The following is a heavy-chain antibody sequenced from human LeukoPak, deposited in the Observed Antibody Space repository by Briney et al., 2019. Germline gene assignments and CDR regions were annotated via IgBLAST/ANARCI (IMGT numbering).Heavy chain of an antibody. V-gene: IGHV4-34*01. D-gene: IGHD3-3*01. J-gene: IGHJ4*02. Sequence: SETLSLTCAVYGGSFSGYYWSWIRQPPGKGLEWIGEINHSGSTNYNPSLKSRVTISVDTSKNQFSLKLSSVTAADTAVYYCARGFITIFGVDPFDYWGQGTLVTVPS. CDR2: INHSGST. CDR3: ARGFITIFGVDPFDY. CDR1: GGSFSGYY.